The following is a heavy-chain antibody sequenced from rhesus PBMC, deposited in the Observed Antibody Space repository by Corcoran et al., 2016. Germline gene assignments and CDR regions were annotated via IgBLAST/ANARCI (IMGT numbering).Heavy chain of an antibody. V-gene: IGHV4-81*01. CDR1: GGSISGYY. CDR2: IECTIPGT. J-gene: IGHJ3*01. D-gene: IGHD3-9*01. Sequence: QLQLQESGPGLVKPSETLSLTCAVSGGSISGYYWSWIRPPPGKGLEWIGNIECTIPGTHDNPSLQRRVTMAKDTSKKQCSLKLSSVTATDTAVYYCARRDLTGDGFDFWGQGIRVTGSA. CDR3: ARRDLTGDGFDF.